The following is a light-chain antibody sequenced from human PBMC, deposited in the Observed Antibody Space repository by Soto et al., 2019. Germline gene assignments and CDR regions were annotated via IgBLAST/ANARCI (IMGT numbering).Light chain of an antibody. CDR3: QQSYSTLFT. V-gene: IGKV1-39*01. CDR2: AAS. J-gene: IGKJ3*01. CDR1: QSISRY. Sequence: DIQMTQSPSSLSASVGDRVTITCRASQSISRYLNWYQHKPGKAPNLLIYAASSLQSGVPSRFSGSGSGTDFTLTISSLLPEDFATYYCQQSYSTLFTFGPGTKVEIK.